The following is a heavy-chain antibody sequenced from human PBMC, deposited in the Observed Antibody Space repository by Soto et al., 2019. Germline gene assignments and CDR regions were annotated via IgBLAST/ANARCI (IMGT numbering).Heavy chain of an antibody. CDR2: INAGNGNT. V-gene: IGHV1-3*01. CDR1: GYTFTSYA. J-gene: IGHJ4*02. D-gene: IGHD1-26*01. CDR3: ARGLGLYYFDF. Sequence: ASVKVSCKASGYTFTSYALHWVRQAPGQRLEWMGWINAGNGNTKYSQKFQGRVTITRDTSASTAYMELSSLRSEDTAVYYCARGLGLYYFDFWGQGTLVTVSS.